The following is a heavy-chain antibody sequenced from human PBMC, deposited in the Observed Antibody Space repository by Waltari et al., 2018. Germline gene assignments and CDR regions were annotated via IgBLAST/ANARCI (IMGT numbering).Heavy chain of an antibody. J-gene: IGHJ4*02. D-gene: IGHD3-16*01. CDR1: GFTFGAYA. CDR2: MRSKAYGGTT. V-gene: IGHV3-49*04. CDR3: TRDDYVWGSYHDY. Sequence: EVQLVESGGGLVQPGRSLRLSCTASGFTFGAYAMRWVRQAPGKGLEWVGFMRSKAYGGTTEYAASVKGRFTISRDDSKSIAYLQMNSLKTEDTAVYYCTRDDYVWGSYHDYWGQGTLVTVSS.